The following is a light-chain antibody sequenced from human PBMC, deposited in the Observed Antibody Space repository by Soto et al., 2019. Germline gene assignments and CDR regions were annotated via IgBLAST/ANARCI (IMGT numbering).Light chain of an antibody. CDR3: QQYGTSPLT. Sequence: EIVLTQSPGTLSLSPGERATLSCRASQSVGSTYLAWYQQKPGQAPKLLIYGVSSRATGIPDRFSGSGSGTDFTLTISRLETEDFSVYYCQQYGTSPLTVGPGTKVDI. CDR1: QSVGSTY. V-gene: IGKV3-20*01. CDR2: GVS. J-gene: IGKJ3*01.